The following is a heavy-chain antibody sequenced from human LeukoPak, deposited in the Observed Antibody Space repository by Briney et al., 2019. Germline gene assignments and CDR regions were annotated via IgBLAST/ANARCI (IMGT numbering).Heavy chain of an antibody. Sequence: SETLSLTCTVSGGSISSSSYYWGWIRQPPGKGLEWIGSMYYSGSTYYNPSLKSRDTISVDTSKNQFSLKLTSVTAADTAVYYCARKRGGGFFDYWGQGTLVTVSS. CDR2: MYYSGST. J-gene: IGHJ4*02. CDR1: GGSISSSSYY. D-gene: IGHD2-15*01. V-gene: IGHV4-39*07. CDR3: ARKRGGGFFDY.